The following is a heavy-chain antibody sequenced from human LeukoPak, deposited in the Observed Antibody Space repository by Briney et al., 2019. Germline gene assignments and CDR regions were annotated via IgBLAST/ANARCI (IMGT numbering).Heavy chain of an antibody. Sequence: ASVKVSCKASGGTFSSYAINWVRQATGQGLEWMGWMNPNSGNTGYAQKFQGRVTMTRNTSISTAYMELSSLRSEDTAVYYCARGVDTAHYYYYYMDVWGKGTTVTISS. CDR2: MNPNSGNT. D-gene: IGHD5-18*01. CDR1: GGTFSSYA. J-gene: IGHJ6*03. CDR3: ARGVDTAHYYYYYMDV. V-gene: IGHV1-8*02.